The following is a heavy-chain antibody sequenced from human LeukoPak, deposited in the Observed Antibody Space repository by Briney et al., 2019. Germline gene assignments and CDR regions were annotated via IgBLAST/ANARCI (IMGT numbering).Heavy chain of an antibody. D-gene: IGHD2/OR15-2a*01. CDR1: GFTFSSYT. V-gene: IGHV3-48*02. Sequence: PGGSLRLSCAASGFTFSSYTMNWVRQAPGKGLEWVSYISGSGSATYYADSVKGRLTISRDNAKNSVYMQMNSLRDEDTAVYYCARISGLGAREYLDHWGQGTLVTVSS. J-gene: IGHJ4*02. CDR2: ISGSGSAT. CDR3: ARISGLGAREYLDH.